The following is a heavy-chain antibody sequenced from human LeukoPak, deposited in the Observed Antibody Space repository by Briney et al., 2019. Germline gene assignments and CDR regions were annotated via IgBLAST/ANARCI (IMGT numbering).Heavy chain of an antibody. CDR1: GYSISSGYY. CDR3: ATPYDSSGYYYLLFDY. J-gene: IGHJ4*02. V-gene: IGHV4-38-2*02. Sequence: SETLSLTCTVSGYSISSGYYWGWIRQPPGKGLEWIGSIYHSGSTYYNPSLKSRVTISVDTSKNQFSLKLSSVTAADTAVYYCATPYDSSGYYYLLFDYWGQGTLVTVSS. CDR2: IYHSGST. D-gene: IGHD3-22*01.